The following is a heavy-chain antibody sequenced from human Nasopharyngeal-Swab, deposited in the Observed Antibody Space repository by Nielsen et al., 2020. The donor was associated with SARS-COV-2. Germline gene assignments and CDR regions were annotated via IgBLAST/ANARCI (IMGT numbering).Heavy chain of an antibody. V-gene: IGHV1-18*04. CDR3: ARDGKVLRFLEWLEGGKAHFDY. J-gene: IGHJ4*02. Sequence: ASVKVSCKASGYTFTGYYMHWVRQAPAQGLEWMGWISAYNGNTNYAQKLQGRVTMTTDTSTSTAYMELRSLRSDDTAVYYCARDGKVLRFLEWLEGGKAHFDYWGQGTLVTVSS. CDR1: GYTFTGYY. CDR2: ISAYNGNT. D-gene: IGHD3-3*01.